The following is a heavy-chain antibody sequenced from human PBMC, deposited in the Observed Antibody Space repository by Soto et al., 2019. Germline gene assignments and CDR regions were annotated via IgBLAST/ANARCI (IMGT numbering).Heavy chain of an antibody. V-gene: IGHV3-23*01. D-gene: IGHD6-13*01. CDR1: GFSFNTYA. J-gene: IGHJ5*02. Sequence: EVQLLESGGGLVQPGGSLRLSCAASGFSFNTYAMSWVRQAPGKGLEWVSVISGSGGSTYYADSVKGRFTISRDNSKNTLYLQMNSLGADDTAVYYCARGNSWQPCFAPWGQGTLVTVSS. CDR3: ARGNSWQPCFAP. CDR2: ISGSGGST.